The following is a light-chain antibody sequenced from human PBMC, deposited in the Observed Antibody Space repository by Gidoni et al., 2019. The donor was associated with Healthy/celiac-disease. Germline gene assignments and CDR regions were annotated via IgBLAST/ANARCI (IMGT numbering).Light chain of an antibody. J-gene: IGKJ2*01. CDR3: QQRSNWPPS. CDR1: QSVSSY. CDR2: DAS. V-gene: IGKV3-11*01. Sequence: EIVLTQSPATLSLSPGERATLSCRASQSVSSYLAGYQQKPGQAPRLLVYDASNRATGIPARFSGSGSGTDFTLTISILEPEDFAFYYCQQRSNWPPSFGQGTKLEIK.